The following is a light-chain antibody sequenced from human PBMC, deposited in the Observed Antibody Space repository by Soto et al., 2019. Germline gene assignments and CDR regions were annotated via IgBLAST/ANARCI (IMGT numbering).Light chain of an antibody. CDR1: QTISSY. CDR2: AAS. V-gene: IGKV1-39*01. J-gene: IGKJ4*01. CDR3: QQSHSTPLT. Sequence: DIPMTQSPSSLSASVGDRVTITCRASQTISSYLNWYQQRPGKAPKLLIYAASSLQSGVPSRFSGSGSGTDFTLTISSLQPEDFATYYCQQSHSTPLTFGGGTKVEI.